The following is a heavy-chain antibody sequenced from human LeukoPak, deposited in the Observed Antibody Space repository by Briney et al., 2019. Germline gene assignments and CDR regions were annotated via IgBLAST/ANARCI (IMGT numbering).Heavy chain of an antibody. J-gene: IGHJ4*02. D-gene: IGHD2-2*01. CDR1: GYRFTSYW. Sequence: GESLKISCKGSGYRFTSYWIAWVRQMPGKGLEWMGIIYPGDSETRYSPSLQGQVTISVDKSISTAYLQWSSLKASDTAMYSCARAYCSSTTCYFYIAFDYWGQGTLVTVSS. CDR2: IYPGDSET. V-gene: IGHV5-51*01. CDR3: ARAYCSSTTCYFYIAFDY.